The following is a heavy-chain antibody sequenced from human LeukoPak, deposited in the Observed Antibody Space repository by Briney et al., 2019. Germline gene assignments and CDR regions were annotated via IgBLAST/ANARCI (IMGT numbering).Heavy chain of an antibody. D-gene: IGHD6-19*01. V-gene: IGHV3-9*03. J-gene: IGHJ2*01. Sequence: PGRSLRLSCAASGFTFDEYAMHWVRQAPGKGLEWVSGISWNSGSIGYADSVKGRFTISRDNAKNSLYLQMNSLRAEDMALYYCAKGRGLVLDWYFDLWGRGTLVTVSS. CDR1: GFTFDEYA. CDR2: ISWNSGSI. CDR3: AKGRGLVLDWYFDL.